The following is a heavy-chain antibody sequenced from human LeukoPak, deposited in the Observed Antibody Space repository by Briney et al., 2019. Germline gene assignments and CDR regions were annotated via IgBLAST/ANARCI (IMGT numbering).Heavy chain of an antibody. D-gene: IGHD5-18*01. V-gene: IGHV1-69*04. Sequence: AASVTVTCKASGGTFSSYAISWVRQAPAQGLEWMGRIIPIHGRTNYAKKFQGRVTITADKSTSTAYLAQSSLRSEDKAVYYCSRDEGAARGHSHGPDYCGQRNLCTASS. CDR1: GGTFSSYA. CDR3: SRDEGAARGHSHGPDY. J-gene: IGHJ4*02. CDR2: IIPIHGRT.